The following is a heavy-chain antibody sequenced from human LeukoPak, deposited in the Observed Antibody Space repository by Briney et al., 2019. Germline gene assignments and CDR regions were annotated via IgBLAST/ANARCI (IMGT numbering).Heavy chain of an antibody. CDR2: INHSGST. CDR3: ARELIAAAFDY. J-gene: IGHJ4*02. CDR1: GGSFSGYY. V-gene: IGHV4-34*01. D-gene: IGHD2-21*01. Sequence: PSETLSLTCAVYGGSFSGYYWSWIRQPPGKGLEWIGEINHSGSTNYNPSLKSRVTISVDTSKSQFSLKLSSVTAADTAVYYCARELIAAAFDYWGQGTLVTVSS.